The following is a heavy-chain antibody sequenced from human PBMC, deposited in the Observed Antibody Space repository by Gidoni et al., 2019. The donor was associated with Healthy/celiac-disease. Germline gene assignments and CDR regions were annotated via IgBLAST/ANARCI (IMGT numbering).Heavy chain of an antibody. CDR3: ARGDIVVVPADPGEGYYYYGMDV. V-gene: IGHV1-46*03. J-gene: IGHJ6*04. D-gene: IGHD2-2*01. CDR2: INPSGGST. Sequence: QVQLVQSGAEVKKPGASVKVSCKASGYTFTSYSMHWVRQAPGQGLEWMGIINPSGGSTSYAQKFQGRVTMTRDTSTSTVYMELSSLRSEDTAVYYCARGDIVVVPADPGEGYYYYGMDVWGKGTTVTVSS. CDR1: GYTFTSYS.